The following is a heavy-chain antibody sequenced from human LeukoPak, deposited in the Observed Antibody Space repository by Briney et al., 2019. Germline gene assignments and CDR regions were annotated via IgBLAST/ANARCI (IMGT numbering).Heavy chain of an antibody. Sequence: ASVKVSCKASGYTFTGYYMHWVRQAAGQGLEWIGWMNPNSGDTGYPQKFQGRVTMTRDTSITTAYMELSSLTSEDTAVYYCARSGFGSGVSFDLWGQGTLVTVSS. D-gene: IGHD2-8*01. J-gene: IGHJ5*02. V-gene: IGHV1-8*02. CDR1: GYTFTGYY. CDR3: ARSGFGSGVSFDL. CDR2: MNPNSGDT.